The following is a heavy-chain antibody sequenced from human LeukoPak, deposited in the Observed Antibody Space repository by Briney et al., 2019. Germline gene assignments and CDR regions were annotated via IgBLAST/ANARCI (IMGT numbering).Heavy chain of an antibody. V-gene: IGHV5-51*01. CDR2: IYPGDSDT. J-gene: IGHJ5*02. CDR1: GYSFTSYW. CDR3: ARRMGSSGWYSSAQWFDP. Sequence: GESLKISCKGSGYSFTSYWIGWVRQMPGKGLEWMGIIYPGDSDTRYSPSFQGQVTISADKSISTAYLQWSSLKASDTAMYYCARRMGSSGWYSSAQWFDPWGQGTLVTVSS. D-gene: IGHD6-19*01.